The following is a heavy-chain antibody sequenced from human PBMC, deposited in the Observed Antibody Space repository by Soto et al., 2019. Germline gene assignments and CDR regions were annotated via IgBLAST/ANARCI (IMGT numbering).Heavy chain of an antibody. V-gene: IGHV1-3*01. Sequence: ASVKVSCKASGYTFTSYAMHWVRQAPGQRLEWMGWINAGNGNTEYSQKFQGRVTFTRDTSAGTVYMQLSSLTSEDTAVYYCARDDSGFSGSHYIDYFTYWGRGALVTVSS. D-gene: IGHD1-26*01. CDR1: GYTFTSYA. CDR3: ARDDSGFSGSHYIDYFTY. J-gene: IGHJ4*02. CDR2: INAGNGNT.